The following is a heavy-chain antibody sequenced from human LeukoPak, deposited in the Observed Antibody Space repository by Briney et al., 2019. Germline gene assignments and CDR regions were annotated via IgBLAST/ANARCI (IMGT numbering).Heavy chain of an antibody. J-gene: IGHJ4*02. V-gene: IGHV4-59*01. Sequence: SETLSLTCTVSGGSISSYYWSWIRQPPGKGLEWIGYIYYSGSTNYNPSLKSRVTISVDTSKNQFSLKLSSVTAADTAVYCCARVTPSGSYTLFDYWGQGTLVTVSS. D-gene: IGHD1-26*01. CDR1: GGSISSYY. CDR3: ARVTPSGSYTLFDY. CDR2: IYYSGST.